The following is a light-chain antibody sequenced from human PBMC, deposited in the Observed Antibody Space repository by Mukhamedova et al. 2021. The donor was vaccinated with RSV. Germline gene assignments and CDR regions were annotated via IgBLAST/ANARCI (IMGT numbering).Light chain of an antibody. Sequence: GNNIGIKSVHWYQQKPGQAPVLVISNDSDRPSGIPERFSGSNSGNTATLTISGVEAWDEADYYCQVSDRSSDVVFGGGTKLTVL. V-gene: IGLV3-21*04. CDR2: NDS. J-gene: IGLJ2*01. CDR3: QVSDRSSDVV. CDR1: NIGIKS.